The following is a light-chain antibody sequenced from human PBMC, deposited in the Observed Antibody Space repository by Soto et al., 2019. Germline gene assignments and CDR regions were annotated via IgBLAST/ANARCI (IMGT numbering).Light chain of an antibody. CDR1: GSNIGAGYD. CDR3: QSYDGSLSGFV. J-gene: IGLJ1*01. CDR2: GNN. V-gene: IGLV1-40*01. Sequence: QSVLTRPPSVSGAPGQRVTISCTGSGSNIGAGYDVHWYQHLPGTAPKLLIHGNNNGPSGAPDRFSGSKSGTSASLGITGLQAEDEADYYCQSYDGSLSGFVFGTGTKVTVL.